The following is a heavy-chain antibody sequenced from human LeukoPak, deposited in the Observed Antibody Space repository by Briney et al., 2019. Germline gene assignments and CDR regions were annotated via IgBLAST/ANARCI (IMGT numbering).Heavy chain of an antibody. J-gene: IGHJ4*02. Sequence: ASVRVSCKASGYTFTSYAMHWVRQAPGQRLEWMGWINAGNGNTKYSQKFQGRVTITRDTSASTAYMELSSLRSEDTAVYYCASRGSSGWFLDYWGQGTLVTVSS. CDR2: INAGNGNT. D-gene: IGHD6-19*01. V-gene: IGHV1-3*01. CDR3: ASRGSSGWFLDY. CDR1: GYTFTSYA.